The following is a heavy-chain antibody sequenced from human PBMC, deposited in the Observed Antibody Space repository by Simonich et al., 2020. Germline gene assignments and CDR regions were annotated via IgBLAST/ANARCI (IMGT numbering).Heavy chain of an antibody. D-gene: IGHD1-26*01. J-gene: IGHJ6*02. CDR3: ARSLGYYYYYYGMDV. CDR1: GGSISSYY. CDR2: IYYSGST. V-gene: IGHV4-59*08. Sequence: QVQLQESGPGLVKPSETLSLTCTVSGGSISSYYWSWIRQPPGKGLEWIGYIYYSGSTNYNPPLKSRVTRSVETSKNQFSLKLSSVTAADTAVYYCARSLGYYYYYYGMDVWGQGTTVTVSS.